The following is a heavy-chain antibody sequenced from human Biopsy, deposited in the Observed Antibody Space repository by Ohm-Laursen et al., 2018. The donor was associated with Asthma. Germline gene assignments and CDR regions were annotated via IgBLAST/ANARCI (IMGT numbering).Heavy chain of an antibody. J-gene: IGHJ1*01. CDR3: ARTFYFWSPYHAEHYQL. D-gene: IGHD3-3*01. Sequence: PRLSCAASGFTFGDYWMSWVRQVPGKGLEWVANIKHDGTEKNHVDSLKGRFTISRDNAKNSLYLQMNSLRAEDTAVYYCARTFYFWSPYHAEHYQLWGQGTLVTVSS. CDR1: GFTFGDYW. CDR2: IKHDGTEK. V-gene: IGHV3-7*01.